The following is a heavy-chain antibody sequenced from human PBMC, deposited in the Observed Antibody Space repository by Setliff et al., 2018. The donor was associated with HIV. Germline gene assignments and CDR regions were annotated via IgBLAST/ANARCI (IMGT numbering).Heavy chain of an antibody. Sequence: SETLSLTCTVSGGSISSHYWSWIRQPPGKGLEWIGYIYYSGSTYYNPSLKSRVTISVDTSKNQFSLKLSSVTAADTAVYYCARVLYRGSGSYYFDYWGQGTLVTVSS. CDR3: ARVLYRGSGSYYFDY. D-gene: IGHD3-10*01. CDR1: GGSISSHY. J-gene: IGHJ4*02. CDR2: IYYSGST. V-gene: IGHV4-59*11.